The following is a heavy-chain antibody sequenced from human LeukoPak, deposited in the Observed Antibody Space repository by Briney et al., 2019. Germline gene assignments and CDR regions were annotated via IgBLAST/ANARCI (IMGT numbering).Heavy chain of an antibody. Sequence: ASVKVSCKASGGTFSSYAISWARQAPGQGLEWMGRIIPIFGIANYAQKFQGRVTITADKSTSTAYMELSSLRSEDTAVYYCARERRYYDSSGYIDYWGQGTLVTVSS. V-gene: IGHV1-69*04. CDR2: IIPIFGIA. CDR3: ARERRYYDSSGYIDY. J-gene: IGHJ4*02. CDR1: GGTFSSYA. D-gene: IGHD3-22*01.